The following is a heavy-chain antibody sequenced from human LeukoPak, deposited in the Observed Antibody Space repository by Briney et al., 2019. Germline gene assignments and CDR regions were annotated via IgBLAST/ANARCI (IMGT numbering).Heavy chain of an antibody. CDR1: GFTLSSYW. CDR2: INDSGGSK. CDR3: GKVYTGSYYVDVFDI. D-gene: IGHD1-26*01. Sequence: GESLTLSCAPSGFTLSSYWMQWVRQAPGKGLEWVSSINDSGGSKYYGDSVKGRFTISRDNSRNTMYLQMKRPAAEDTGVYYCGKVYTGSYYVDVFDIWGQGTLVTVSS. J-gene: IGHJ3*02. V-gene: IGHV3-23*01.